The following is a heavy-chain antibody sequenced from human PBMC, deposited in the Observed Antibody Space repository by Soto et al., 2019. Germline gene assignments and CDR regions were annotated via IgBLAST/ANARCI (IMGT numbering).Heavy chain of an antibody. CDR1: GTSVFGANW. J-gene: IGHJ4*01. D-gene: IGHD3-22*01. CDR2: IHSSGNT. CDR3: ARTGPYSSGNN. Sequence: QVQLQESGPGLVNPLETLSLTCTVSGTSVFGANWWGWVRQPPGKGLEWIGEIHSSGNTDYSPSPKXXVTITVDRSKNELSLNPTSATAADTAVYYCARTGPYSSGNNWGHGTLVTVSS. V-gene: IGHV4-4*02.